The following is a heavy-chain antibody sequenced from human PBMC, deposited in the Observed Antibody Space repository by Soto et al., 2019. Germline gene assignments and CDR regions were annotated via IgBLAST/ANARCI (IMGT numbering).Heavy chain of an antibody. CDR3: ATEGIALAGKRGPFDY. Sequence: QVQLVQSGAEVKKPGSSVKVSCKASGGTFSSYAISWVRQAPGQGLEWMGGIIPIFGTANYAQKFQGRVTITADESTSTAYMELSSLRSEDTAVYYCATEGIALAGKRGPFDYWGQGTLVTVSS. CDR1: GGTFSSYA. V-gene: IGHV1-69*01. J-gene: IGHJ4*02. CDR2: IIPIFGTA. D-gene: IGHD6-19*01.